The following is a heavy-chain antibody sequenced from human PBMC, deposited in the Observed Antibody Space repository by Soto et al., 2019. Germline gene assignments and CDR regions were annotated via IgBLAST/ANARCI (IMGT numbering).Heavy chain of an antibody. CDR2: ISYDGSNK. Sequence: LGSAASGVTVSSYAMHVVLKDPGKGLEWVAVISYDGSNKYYADSVKGRFTISRDNSKNTLYLQMNSLRAEDTAVYYCATHRSYDITEIDYWGQGTLVTVSS. D-gene: IGHD2-8*01. CDR3: ATHRSYDITEIDY. J-gene: IGHJ4*02. V-gene: IGHV3-30-3*01. CDR1: GVTVSSYA.